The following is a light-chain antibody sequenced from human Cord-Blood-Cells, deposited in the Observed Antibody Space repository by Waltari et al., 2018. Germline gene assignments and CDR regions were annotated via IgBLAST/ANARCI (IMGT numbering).Light chain of an antibody. J-gene: IGKJ2*01. CDR1: QSVSSSY. CDR3: QQYGSSPRYT. CDR2: GAS. V-gene: IGKV3-20*01. Sequence: EIVLTQPPGTLSLSPGERATLSCRDSQSVSSSYLAWYQQKPGQAPRLLIYGASSRATGIPDRFSGSGSGTDFTLTISRLEPEDFAVYYCQQYGSSPRYTFGQGTKLEIK.